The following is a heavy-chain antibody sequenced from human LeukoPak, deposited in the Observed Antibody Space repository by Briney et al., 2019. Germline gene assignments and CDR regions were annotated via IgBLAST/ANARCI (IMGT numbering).Heavy chain of an antibody. CDR3: ARRGYDFWSGYYGY. CDR1: GGSISSSSYY. Sequence: SETLSLTCIVSGGSISSSSYYWGWIRQPPGKGLEWIGSIYYSGSTYYNPSLKSRVTISVDTSKNQSSLKLSSVTAADTAVYYCARRGYDFWSGYYGYWGQGTLVTVSS. V-gene: IGHV4-39*01. J-gene: IGHJ4*02. D-gene: IGHD3-3*01. CDR2: IYYSGST.